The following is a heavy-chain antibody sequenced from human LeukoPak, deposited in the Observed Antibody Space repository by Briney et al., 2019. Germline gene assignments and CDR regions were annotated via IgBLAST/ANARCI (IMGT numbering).Heavy chain of an antibody. D-gene: IGHD1-1*01. V-gene: IGHV3-30*18. CDR2: ISYDGSNK. Sequence: GRSLRLSCAASGFTFSSYGMHWVRQAPGKGLEWVAVISYDGSNKYYVDSVKGRFTISRDNSKNTLYLQMNSLRAEDAAVYYCAKETTGAPVDYWGQGTLVTVSS. J-gene: IGHJ4*02. CDR1: GFTFSSYG. CDR3: AKETTGAPVDY.